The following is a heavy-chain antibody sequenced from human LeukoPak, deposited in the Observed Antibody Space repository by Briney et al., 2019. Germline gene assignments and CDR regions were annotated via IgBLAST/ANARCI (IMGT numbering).Heavy chain of an antibody. V-gene: IGHV4-4*09. CDR2: IYTSGST. CDR3: AKISSWPGMKFDP. D-gene: IGHD6-13*01. Sequence: SETLSLTCTVSGGSISSYYWSWIRQPPGKGLEWVGYIYTSGSTNYNPSLKSRVTISVDTSKNQFSLKLSSVTAADKAVYYCAKISSWPGMKFDPWGQGTLVTVSS. CDR1: GGSISSYY. J-gene: IGHJ5*02.